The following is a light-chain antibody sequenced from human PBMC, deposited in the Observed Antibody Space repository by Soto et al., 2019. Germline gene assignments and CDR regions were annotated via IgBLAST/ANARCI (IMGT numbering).Light chain of an antibody. Sequence: VWTQSTGTLSLSPGERATLSCRASQSVSSIYFAWYQQKRGQAPRLLIYGVSSRATGIPDRFSGSGSGTDFTLTISRLEPEDFAVYYCQQYGSSGTFGQGTKVDIK. V-gene: IGKV3-20*01. J-gene: IGKJ1*01. CDR1: QSVSSIY. CDR2: GVS. CDR3: QQYGSSGT.